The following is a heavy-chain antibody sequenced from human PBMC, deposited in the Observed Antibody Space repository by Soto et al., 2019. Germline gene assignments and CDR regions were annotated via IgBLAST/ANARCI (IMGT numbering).Heavy chain of an antibody. D-gene: IGHD4-4*01. CDR1: GGSISSYY. Sequence: SETLSLTCTVSGGSISSYYWSWIRQPPGKRLEWIGYIYYSGSTNYNPSLKSRVTISVDTSKNQFSLKLSSVTAADTAVYYCARLVPPRPTTVFSSFYYYMDVWGKGTTVTVSS. J-gene: IGHJ6*03. CDR2: IYYSGST. V-gene: IGHV4-59*08. CDR3: ARLVPPRPTTVFSSFYYYMDV.